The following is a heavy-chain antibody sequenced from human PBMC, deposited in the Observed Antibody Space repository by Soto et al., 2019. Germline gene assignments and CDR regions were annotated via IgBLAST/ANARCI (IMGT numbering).Heavy chain of an antibody. CDR2: IYYSGST. D-gene: IGHD6-19*01. CDR3: ARDQKKGIAVAGTKNYYYGMDV. J-gene: IGHJ6*02. CDR1: GGSISSGDYY. Sequence: SETLSLTCTVSGGSISSGDYYWSWIRQPPGKGLEWIGYIYYSGSTYYNPSLKSRVTISVDTSKNQFSLKLSSVTAADTAVYYCARDQKKGIAVAGTKNYYYGMDVWGQGTTVTVSS. V-gene: IGHV4-30-4*02.